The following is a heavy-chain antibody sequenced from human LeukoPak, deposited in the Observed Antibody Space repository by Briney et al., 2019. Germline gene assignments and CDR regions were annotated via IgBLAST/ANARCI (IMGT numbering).Heavy chain of an antibody. CDR3: ARGHYDLGP. CDR2: IYYSGEI. CDR1: GASINSNF. Sequence: PSETLSLTCTVSGASINSNFWSWVRQSPGKGLEWIAYIYYSGEINYNPSLRGRATISLDASKNQVFLKMTYVTAADTAVYYCARGHYDLGPWGQGTLVTVSS. V-gene: IGHV4-59*01. D-gene: IGHD3-22*01. J-gene: IGHJ5*02.